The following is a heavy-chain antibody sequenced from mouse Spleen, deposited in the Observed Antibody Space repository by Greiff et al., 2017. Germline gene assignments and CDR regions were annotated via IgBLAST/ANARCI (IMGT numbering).Heavy chain of an antibody. D-gene: IGHD2-13*01. CDR3: ARWGYGDSWFAY. CDR2: INPNNGGT. J-gene: IGHJ3*01. V-gene: IGHV1-18*01. Sequence: EVKVVESGPELVKPGASVKIPCKASGYTFTDYNMDWVKQSHGKSLEWIGDINPNNGGTIYNQKFKGKATLTVDKSSSTAYMELRSLTSEDTAVYYCARWGYGDSWFAYWGQGTLVTVSA. CDR1: GYTFTDYN.